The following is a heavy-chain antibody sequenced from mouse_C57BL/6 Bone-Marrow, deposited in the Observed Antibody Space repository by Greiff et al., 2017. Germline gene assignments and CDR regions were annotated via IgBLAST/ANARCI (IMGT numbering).Heavy chain of an antibody. J-gene: IGHJ2*01. D-gene: IGHD2-3*01. Sequence: QVQLQQPGAELVMPGASVKLSCKASGYTFTSYWMPWVKQRPGQGLEWIGEIDPSDGYTNYNQKFKGKSTLTVDKSSSTAYMQLSSLTSEDSAVYYCSRMYDGYYFYFDYWGQGTTLTVSS. V-gene: IGHV1-69*01. CDR1: GYTFTSYW. CDR2: IDPSDGYT. CDR3: SRMYDGYYFYFDY.